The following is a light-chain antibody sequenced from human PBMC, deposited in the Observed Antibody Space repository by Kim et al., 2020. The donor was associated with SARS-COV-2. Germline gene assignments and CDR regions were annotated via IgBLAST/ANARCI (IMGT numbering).Light chain of an antibody. J-gene: IGLJ2*01. V-gene: IGLV2-8*01. CDR2: DVS. CDR1: SSDVGGYNY. CDR3: SSYAGSNNLV. Sequence: GQAVTIACPTTSSDVGGYNYVSWYQQHPGKAPKLMIYDVSKRPSGVPYRFSGSKSGNTASLTGSGLQAEDEADYYCSSYAGSNNLVFGGGTQLTVL.